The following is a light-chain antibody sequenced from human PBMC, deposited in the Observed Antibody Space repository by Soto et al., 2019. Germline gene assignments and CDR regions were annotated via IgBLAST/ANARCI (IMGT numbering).Light chain of an antibody. V-gene: IGLV2-11*01. CDR2: DVS. CDR1: SSDVGGYNY. CDR3: CSSAGIPRYV. J-gene: IGLJ1*01. Sequence: QSVLTQPSSVSGSPGQSVTISCTGTSSDVGGYNYVSWYQQHPGKAPKVMIYDVSERPSGVPDRFSGSKSGNTASLTISGRQAEDEADDYCCSSAGIPRYVFGTGTKVTVL.